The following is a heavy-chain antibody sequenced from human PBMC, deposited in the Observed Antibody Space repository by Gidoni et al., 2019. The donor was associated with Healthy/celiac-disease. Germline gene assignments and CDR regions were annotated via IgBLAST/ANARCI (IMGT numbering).Heavy chain of an antibody. CDR3: ARAGDRPFDY. J-gene: IGHJ4*02. V-gene: IGHV4-59*01. Sequence: QVQLQESGPGLVKPSETLSLTCTVSGGSISSYYWSWLRQPPGKGLEWIGYIYYSGSTNYNPSLKSRVTISVDTSKNQFSLKLSSVTAADTAVYYCARAGDRPFDYWGQGTLVTVSS. CDR1: GGSISSYY. CDR2: IYYSGST. D-gene: IGHD2-21*01.